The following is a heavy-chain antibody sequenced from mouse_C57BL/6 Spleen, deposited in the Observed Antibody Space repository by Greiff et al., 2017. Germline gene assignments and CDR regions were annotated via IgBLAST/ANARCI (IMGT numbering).Heavy chain of an antibody. CDR1: GFTFSDYY. Sequence: EVKLMESEGGLVQPGSSMKLSCTASGFTFSDYYMAWVRQVPEKGLEWVANINYDGSSTYYLDSLKSRFIISRDNAKNILYLQMSSLKSEDTATYYCARGHGSSYGYYAMDYWGQGTTVTVSS. D-gene: IGHD1-1*01. CDR2: INYDGSST. CDR3: ARGHGSSYGYYAMDY. J-gene: IGHJ4*01. V-gene: IGHV5-16*01.